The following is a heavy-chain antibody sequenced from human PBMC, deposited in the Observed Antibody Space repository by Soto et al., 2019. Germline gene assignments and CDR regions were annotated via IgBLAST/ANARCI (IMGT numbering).Heavy chain of an antibody. J-gene: IGHJ5*02. D-gene: IGHD6-19*01. CDR1: GFTFSSYA. CDR2: ISGSGGST. V-gene: IGHV3-23*01. CDR3: ARDMYSSDYFVKWFEP. Sequence: TGGSLRLSCAASGFTFSSYAMSWVRQAPGKGLEWVSAISGSGGSTYYADSVKGRVTVSRDNANYSLDLQLNSLRGEDTAMYYCARDMYSSDYFVKWFEPWGQGTLVTVSS.